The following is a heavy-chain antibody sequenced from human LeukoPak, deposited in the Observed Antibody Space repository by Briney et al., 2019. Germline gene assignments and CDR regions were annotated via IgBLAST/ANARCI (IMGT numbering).Heavy chain of an antibody. CDR2: IYYSGST. J-gene: IGHJ5*02. V-gene: IGHV4-59*12. Sequence: PSETLSLTCTVSGGSISSYYWSWIRQPPGKGLEWIGYIYYSGSTNYNPSLKSRVTMSVDTSKNQFSLKLSSVTAADTAVYYCAREAVAGPLLFWFDPWGRGTLVTVSS. CDR1: GGSISSYY. CDR3: AREAVAGPLLFWFDP. D-gene: IGHD6-19*01.